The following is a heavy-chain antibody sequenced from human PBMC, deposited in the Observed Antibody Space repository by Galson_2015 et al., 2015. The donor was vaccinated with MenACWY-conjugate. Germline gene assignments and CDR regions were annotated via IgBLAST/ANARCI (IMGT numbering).Heavy chain of an antibody. Sequence: SSNWWSWVRQPPGKGLEWIGEVYHSGSTNYNPSLKSRVTISVDKSKNQFSLKLSSVTAADTAMYYCARISLGVGTFTVTTDFDYWGQGTLVTVSS. V-gene: IGHV4-4*02. CDR2: VYHSGST. J-gene: IGHJ4*02. CDR1: SSNW. D-gene: IGHD4-17*01. CDR3: ARISLGVGTFTVTTDFDY.